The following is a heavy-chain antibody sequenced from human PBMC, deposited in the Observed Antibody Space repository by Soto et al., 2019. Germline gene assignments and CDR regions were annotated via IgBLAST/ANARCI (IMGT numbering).Heavy chain of an antibody. J-gene: IGHJ6*03. Sequence: PGGSLRLSCAASGFTFSSYGMHWVRQAPGKGLEWVAVIWYDGSNKYYADSVKGRFTISRDNSKNTLYLQMNSLRAEDTAVYYCARDPTYYGWGSLHYRDVWGKGTRVTAPS. CDR2: IWYDGSNK. V-gene: IGHV3-33*01. D-gene: IGHD3-10*01. CDR3: ARDPTYYGWGSLHYRDV. CDR1: GFTFSSYG.